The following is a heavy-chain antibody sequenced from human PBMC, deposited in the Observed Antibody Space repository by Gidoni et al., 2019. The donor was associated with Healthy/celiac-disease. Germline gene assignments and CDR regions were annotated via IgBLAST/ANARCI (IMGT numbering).Heavy chain of an antibody. CDR3: ARKSSSSEFDY. CDR1: GGPISSYY. CDR2: IYYSGST. D-gene: IGHD6-6*01. Sequence: QVQLQDSGPGLVKPSETLSLSCTVSGGPISSYYLCWIRQPPGKGLEWIGDIYYSGSTNYNPSLKSRVTISVDTSKNQFSLKLSSVTAADTAVYYCARKSSSSEFDYWGQGTLVTVSS. J-gene: IGHJ4*02. V-gene: IGHV4-59*01.